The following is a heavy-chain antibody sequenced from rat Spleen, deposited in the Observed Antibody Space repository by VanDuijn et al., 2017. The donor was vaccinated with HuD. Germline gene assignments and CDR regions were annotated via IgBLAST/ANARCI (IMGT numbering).Heavy chain of an antibody. D-gene: IGHD1-6*01. CDR3: TRAMYTTDYYYAKGYYVMIA. Sequence: EVQLVESGGGLVQPGRSLKLSCAASGFTFSDHAMAWVRQAPTKGLEWVASITRNSGTTYYRDSVKGRFTFSRDNAKSTLYLQMNSLRSEDTATYYCTRAMYTTDYYYAKGYYVMIAWGQGTSVTVSS. V-gene: IGHV5-20*01. CDR1: GFTFSDHA. J-gene: IGHJ4*01. CDR2: ITRNSGTT.